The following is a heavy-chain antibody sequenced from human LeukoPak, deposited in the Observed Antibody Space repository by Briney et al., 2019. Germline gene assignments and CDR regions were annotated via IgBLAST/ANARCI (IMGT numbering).Heavy chain of an antibody. Sequence: QTGGSLRLSCAASGFTFSSYGMHWVRQAPGKGLEWVAFIRYDGSNKYYADSVKGRFTISRDNSKNTLYLQMNSLRAEDTVVYYCAFESMTTVTFDYWGQGTLVTVSS. V-gene: IGHV3-30*02. CDR1: GFTFSSYG. CDR2: IRYDGSNK. D-gene: IGHD4-11*01. CDR3: AFESMTTVTFDY. J-gene: IGHJ4*02.